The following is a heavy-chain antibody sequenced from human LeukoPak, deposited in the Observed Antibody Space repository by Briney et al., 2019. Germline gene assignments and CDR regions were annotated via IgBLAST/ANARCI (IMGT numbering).Heavy chain of an antibody. V-gene: IGHV1-69*05. CDR1: GGTFNNSA. Sequence: SVKVSCKTSGGTFNNSAISWVRQAPGQGLEWLGGIMPLFGTAGYAQKFQGRVTITKDESTRTVYLELTSLTSDDTAVYYCARAGGGYIPRDYWGQGTLVTVSS. D-gene: IGHD5-12*01. CDR3: ARAGGGYIPRDY. J-gene: IGHJ4*02. CDR2: IMPLFGTA.